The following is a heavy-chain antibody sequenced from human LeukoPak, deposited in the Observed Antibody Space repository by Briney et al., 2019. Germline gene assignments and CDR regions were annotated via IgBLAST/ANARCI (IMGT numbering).Heavy chain of an antibody. CDR3: ARARNNYDSSGYSALDW. CDR2: INNDGRNT. Sequence: GGSLRLSCAASGFTFSTYWMHWVRQAPGKGLVWVSHINNDGRNTGYADSVKGRFTISRDNSKNTLYLQMDSLRAEDTAVYYCARARNNYDSSGYSALDWWGQGTLVTVSS. V-gene: IGHV3-74*01. CDR1: GFTFSTYW. D-gene: IGHD3-22*01. J-gene: IGHJ4*02.